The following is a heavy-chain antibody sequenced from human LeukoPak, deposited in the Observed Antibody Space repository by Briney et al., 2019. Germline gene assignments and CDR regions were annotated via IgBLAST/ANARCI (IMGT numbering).Heavy chain of an antibody. V-gene: IGHV5-51*01. CDR1: GYRFSNHW. CDR3: ASPTGVYYDSSGYNDPFDI. Sequence: GESLKISCKGSGYRFSNHWIGWVRQMPGKGLEWMGIIYAGDSDTGYSPSFQGQVTISADKSISTAYLQWSSLKASDTAIYYCASPTGVYYDSSGYNDPFDIWGQGTMVTVSS. D-gene: IGHD3-22*01. J-gene: IGHJ3*02. CDR2: IYAGDSDT.